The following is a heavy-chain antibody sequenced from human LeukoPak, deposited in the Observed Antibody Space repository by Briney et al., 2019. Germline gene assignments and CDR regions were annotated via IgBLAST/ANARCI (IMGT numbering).Heavy chain of an antibody. Sequence: SETLSLTCTVSGGSISSYYWSWIRQPPGKGLEWIGYIYYSGSTNYNPPLKSRVTISVDTSKNQFSLKLSSVTAADTAVYYCARTTEGGYTYDYFYYYYMDVWGKGTTVTISS. CDR3: ARTTEGGYTYDYFYYYYMDV. J-gene: IGHJ6*03. CDR1: GGSISSYY. V-gene: IGHV4-59*01. CDR2: IYYSGST. D-gene: IGHD5-18*01.